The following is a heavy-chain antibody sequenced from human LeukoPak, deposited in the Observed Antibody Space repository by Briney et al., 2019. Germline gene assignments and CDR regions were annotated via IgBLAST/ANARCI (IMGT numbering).Heavy chain of an antibody. CDR1: GGSISSGSYY. V-gene: IGHV4-61*02. D-gene: IGHD6-13*01. J-gene: IGHJ3*02. Sequence: KPSETLSLTCTVSGGSISSGSYYWRWIRQPAGKGLEWIGRIYTSGSTNYNPSRKSRVTISVDTSENQCSLKLSSVTAGDTAVYYCARAAYSHDAFDIWGQGTMVTLSS. CDR2: IYTSGST. CDR3: ARAAYSHDAFDI.